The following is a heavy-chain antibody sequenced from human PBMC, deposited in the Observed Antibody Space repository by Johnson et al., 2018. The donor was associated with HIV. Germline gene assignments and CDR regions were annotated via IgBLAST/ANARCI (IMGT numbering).Heavy chain of an antibody. CDR2: INWNGGST. CDR3: VSAEVRHSWSAQHNVVRPIFDAFDI. CDR1: GFTFDDFG. D-gene: IGHD1-26*01. Sequence: VQLVESGGGVVRPGGSLRLSCEASGFTFDDFGMSWVRQAPGKGLEWVSGINWNGGSTGYADSVKGRITISRDNAKNSLHLQMHGLRAEDSALYYGVSAEVRHSWSAQHNVVRPIFDAFDIWGQGTMVTVSS. J-gene: IGHJ3*02. V-gene: IGHV3-20*04.